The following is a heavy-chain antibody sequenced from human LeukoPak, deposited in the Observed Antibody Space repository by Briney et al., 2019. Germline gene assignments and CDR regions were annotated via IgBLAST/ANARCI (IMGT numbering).Heavy chain of an antibody. CDR3: AKENWYFDL. CDR1: GFAFSSYS. V-gene: IGHV3-21*04. CDR2: ITSISSYI. Sequence: PGGSLRLSCAASGFAFSSYSMSWVRQAPGKGLEWVSSITSISSYIYYADSVRGRFTISRDNSKNTPYLQMNSLRAEDTAVYFCAKENWYFDLWGRGTLVTVSS. J-gene: IGHJ2*01.